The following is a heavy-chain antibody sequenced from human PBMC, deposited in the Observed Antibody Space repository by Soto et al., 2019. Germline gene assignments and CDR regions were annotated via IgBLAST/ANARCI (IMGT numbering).Heavy chain of an antibody. CDR2: IIPIFGTA. V-gene: IGHV1-69*13. J-gene: IGHJ5*02. CDR1: GGTFSSYA. D-gene: IGHD5-12*01. Sequence: SVKVSCKASGGTFSSYAISWVRQAPGQGLEWMGGIIPIFGTANYAQKFQGRVTITADESTSTAYMELSSLRSEDTSVYYCARTDIVATIGWFDPWGQGTLVTVSS. CDR3: ARTDIVATIGWFDP.